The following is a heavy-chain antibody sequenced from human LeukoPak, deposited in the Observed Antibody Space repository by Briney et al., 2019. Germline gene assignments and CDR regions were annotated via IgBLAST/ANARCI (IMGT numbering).Heavy chain of an antibody. J-gene: IGHJ6*02. CDR2: INHSGST. V-gene: IGHV4-34*01. D-gene: IGHD2-21*02. CDR3: ARRVVVTAFKYDYYYYGMDV. Sequence: SETLSLTCAVYGESFSGYYWSWIRQPPGKGLGWVGEINHSGSTNYNPSLKSRVTLSVDTSKNQFSLKLSSVPAADSAVYYCARRVVVTAFKYDYYYYGMDVWGQGTTVTVSS. CDR1: GESFSGYY.